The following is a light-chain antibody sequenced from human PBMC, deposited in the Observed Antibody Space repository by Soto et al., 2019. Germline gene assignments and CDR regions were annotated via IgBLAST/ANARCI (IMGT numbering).Light chain of an antibody. CDR3: QQYNDWPPNDP. V-gene: IGKV3-15*01. CDR2: GAS. Sequence: TIMTQSPGTLSVSPGERATISCSASQAISYNVAWYQHFPGQAPRLLIHGASTRATGVPARFSGSGSVTDFTLTITSVQSEDGATYYCQQYNDWPPNDPFGRGTKLEI. CDR1: QAISYN. J-gene: IGKJ2*01.